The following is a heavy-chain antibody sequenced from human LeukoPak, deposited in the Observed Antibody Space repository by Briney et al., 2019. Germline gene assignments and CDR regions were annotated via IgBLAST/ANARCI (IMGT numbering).Heavy chain of an antibody. CDR2: INPGDSDT. CDR3: ARQDGNSKYYFDY. J-gene: IGHJ4*02. CDR1: GYSFTTYW. Sequence: GESLKISCKVSGYSFTTYWIAWVRQMPGKGLEWMGIINPGDSDTRYSPSFQGQVTISADKSISAAYLQWSSLKASDTAMYYCARQDGNSKYYFDYWGQGTLVTVSS. D-gene: IGHD1-1*01. V-gene: IGHV5-51*01.